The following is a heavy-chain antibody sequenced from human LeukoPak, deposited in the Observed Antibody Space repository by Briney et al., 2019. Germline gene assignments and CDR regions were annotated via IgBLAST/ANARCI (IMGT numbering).Heavy chain of an antibody. D-gene: IGHD2-15*01. CDR3: ARGRGGGGSSNNWLDP. CDR2: IYYSGST. CDR1: GAPITTYY. V-gene: IGHV4-59*01. J-gene: IGHJ5*02. Sequence: SETLSLTCTVSGAPITTYYWSWIRQPPGKGLEWIGYIYYSGSTNYNPSLRSRLTISLDTSKNQFSLKLSSVTAADTAVYYCARGRGGGGSSNNWLDPWGQGSLVIVSS.